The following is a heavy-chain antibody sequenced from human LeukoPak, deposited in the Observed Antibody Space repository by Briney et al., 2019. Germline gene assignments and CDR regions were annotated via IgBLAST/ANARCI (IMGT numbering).Heavy chain of an antibody. CDR2: IVIDSGNT. Sequence: PGGSLRLSCAASGFTFSDYSMNWVRQAPGKGLEWSSYIVIDSGNTNYADSVKGRYTISGDKAKNSLYLQMNSLRVEDTAVYYCARDYKYAFDNWGQGTLVTVSS. D-gene: IGHD5-24*01. V-gene: IGHV3-48*01. CDR3: ARDYKYAFDN. CDR1: GFTFSDYS. J-gene: IGHJ4*02.